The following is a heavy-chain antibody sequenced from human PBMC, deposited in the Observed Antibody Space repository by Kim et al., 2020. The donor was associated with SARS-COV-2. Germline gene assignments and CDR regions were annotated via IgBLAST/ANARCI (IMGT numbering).Heavy chain of an antibody. CDR3: ARDRDWIFDH. Sequence: GGSLRLSCAASGFTFSTYNMNWVRQAPGKGLEWISYISTFSTTIYYADSVKSRFTISRDNAKNSLYLQMISLRAEDTAVYYCARDRDWIFDHWGQGTLVTVSS. J-gene: IGHJ4*02. CDR2: ISTFSTTI. D-gene: IGHD1-1*01. V-gene: IGHV3-48*04. CDR1: GFTFSTYN.